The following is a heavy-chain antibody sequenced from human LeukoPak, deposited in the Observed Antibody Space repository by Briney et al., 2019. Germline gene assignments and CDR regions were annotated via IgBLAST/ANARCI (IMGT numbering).Heavy chain of an antibody. Sequence: GGSLRLSCAASGFTFSSYCMNWARQAPGKGLEWVASINHNGNVNYYVDSVKGRFTISRDNAKNSLYLQMSNLRAEDTAVYFCARGGGLDVWGQGATVTVSS. CDR1: GFTFSSYC. J-gene: IGHJ6*02. CDR2: INHNGNVN. CDR3: ARGGGLDV. D-gene: IGHD3-16*01. V-gene: IGHV3-7*03.